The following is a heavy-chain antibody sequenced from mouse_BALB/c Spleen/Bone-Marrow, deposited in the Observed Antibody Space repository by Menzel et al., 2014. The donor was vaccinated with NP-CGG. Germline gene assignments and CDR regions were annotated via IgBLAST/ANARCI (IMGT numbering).Heavy chain of an antibody. V-gene: IGHV1-69*02. D-gene: IGHD4-1*01. CDR3: ARNWVYFDY. J-gene: IGHJ2*01. CDR1: GYTFTSCW. CDR2: IDPSDSET. Sequence: QVHVKQSGAELVKPGAPVKLSCKASGYTFTSCWMNWVKQRPGRGLEWIGRIDPSDSETHYNQKFKDKATLTVDKSSSTAYIQLSSLTSEDSAVYYCARNWVYFDYWGQGTTLTVSS.